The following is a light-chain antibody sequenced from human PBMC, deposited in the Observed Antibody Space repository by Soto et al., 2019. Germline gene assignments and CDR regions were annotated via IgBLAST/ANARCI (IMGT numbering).Light chain of an antibody. CDR1: QSISTY. CDR2: AAS. V-gene: IGKV1-39*01. CDR3: QQSYSTPRT. Sequence: DIQMTQSPSSLSASVGDRVTITCRASQSISTYLNWYQQKPGKAPKVLIYAASSLQSGVPSRFSGRGSGTDFTLTISSLQPEEFATYYCQQSYSTPRTFGQGTKLEIK. J-gene: IGKJ2*01.